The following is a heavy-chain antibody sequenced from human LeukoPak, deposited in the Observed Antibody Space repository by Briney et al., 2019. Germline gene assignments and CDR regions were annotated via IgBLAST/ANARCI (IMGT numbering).Heavy chain of an antibody. CDR2: INHSGST. D-gene: IGHD3-3*01. CDR3: ARSRYDFWSGYELDY. J-gene: IGHJ4*02. CDR1: GVSFSGYY. V-gene: IGHV4-34*01. Sequence: PSETLSLTCAVYGVSFSGYYWSWIRQPPGKGLEWIGEINHSGSTNYNPSLKSRVTISVDTSKNQFSLKLSSVTAADTAVYYCARSRYDFWSGYELDYWGQGTLVTVSS.